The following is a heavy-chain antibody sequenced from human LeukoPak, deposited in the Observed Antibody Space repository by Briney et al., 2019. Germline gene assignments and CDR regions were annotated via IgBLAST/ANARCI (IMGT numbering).Heavy chain of an antibody. V-gene: IGHV4-39*01. CDR1: GGSISSSSYY. CDR2: IYCSGST. J-gene: IGHJ4*02. Sequence: SETLSLTCAVSGGSISSSSYYWGWIRQPPGKGLEWIGSIYCSGSTYYNPSLKSRVTISVDTSKNQFSLKLSSVTAADTAVYYCASLYDILTGRLDYWGQGTLVTVSS. CDR3: ASLYDILTGRLDY. D-gene: IGHD3-9*01.